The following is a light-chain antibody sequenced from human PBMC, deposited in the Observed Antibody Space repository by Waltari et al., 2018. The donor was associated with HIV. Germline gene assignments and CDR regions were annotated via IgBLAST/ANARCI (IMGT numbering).Light chain of an antibody. CDR2: DNH. J-gene: IGLJ2*01. Sequence: QSVLTQPPAVSAAPGQKVTISCSGPTANIGNNLVSWYQKLPGTAPKLLIFDNHKRPSGVSDRFSASKSATSATLDITGLHTGDEAEYYCGTWDTSLNAGVFGGGTKVSVL. CDR3: GTWDTSLNAGV. CDR1: TANIGNNL. V-gene: IGLV1-51*01.